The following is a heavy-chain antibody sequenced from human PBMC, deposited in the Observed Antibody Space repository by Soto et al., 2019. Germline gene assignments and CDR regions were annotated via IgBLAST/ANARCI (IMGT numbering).Heavy chain of an antibody. J-gene: IGHJ6*02. CDR2: INHSGST. Sequence: PSETLSLTCAVYGGSFVGYHCSCVRHPPWKWREWIGEINHSGSTSYNPSLKSRVTISVDTSKNQFSLKVTSVTAADTAAYYCARGSGRGNGWGTYFYYGMDVWGQGTTVTVSS. CDR1: GGSFVGYH. V-gene: IGHV4-34*01. D-gene: IGHD6-19*01. CDR3: ARGSGRGNGWGTYFYYGMDV.